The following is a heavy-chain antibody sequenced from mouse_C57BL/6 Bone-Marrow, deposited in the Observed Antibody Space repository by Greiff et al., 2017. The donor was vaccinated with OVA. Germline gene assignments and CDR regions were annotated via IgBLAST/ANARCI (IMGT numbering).Heavy chain of an antibody. CDR3: ARRSYYGSSVFAY. Sequence: EVKLMESGPELVKPGASVKMSCKASGYTFTDYNMHWVKQSHGKSLEWIGYINPNNGGTSYNQKFKGKATLTVNKSSSTADMERRSLTSEESAVYNCARRSYYGSSVFAYWGQGTLVTVSA. J-gene: IGHJ3*01. V-gene: IGHV1-22*01. CDR1: GYTFTDYN. CDR2: INPNNGGT. D-gene: IGHD1-1*01.